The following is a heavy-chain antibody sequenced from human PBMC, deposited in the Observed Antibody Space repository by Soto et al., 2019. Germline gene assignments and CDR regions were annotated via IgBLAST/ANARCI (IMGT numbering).Heavy chain of an antibody. CDR1: GFTFSNFA. D-gene: IGHD1-1*01. CDR3: ANPIPKTGTTFGF. V-gene: IGHV3-23*01. CDR2: ISGSGDDT. Sequence: QLLESGGGFVQPGGSLRLSCVASGFTFSNFAMAWVRQAPGEGLEWVSAISGSGDDTFYAVSMKGRFTISRDNSKDTLYLQINSLRAEDTAVYYCANPIPKTGTTFGFWGQGTLVTVSS. J-gene: IGHJ4*02.